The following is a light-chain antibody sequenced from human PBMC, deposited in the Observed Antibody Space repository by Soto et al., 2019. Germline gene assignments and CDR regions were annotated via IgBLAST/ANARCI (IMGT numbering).Light chain of an antibody. CDR2: GAS. V-gene: IGKV3-20*01. J-gene: IGKJ1*01. Sequence: EIVLTQSPGTLSVSPGESATLSCRASQSLSSRYLAWYQQKPGQAPRLLIYGASNTATGIPDRFSGSGSGTDFTLTISRLEPEDFAVYYCQQYNNWLRTFGQGTKVEIK. CDR3: QQYNNWLRT. CDR1: QSLSSRY.